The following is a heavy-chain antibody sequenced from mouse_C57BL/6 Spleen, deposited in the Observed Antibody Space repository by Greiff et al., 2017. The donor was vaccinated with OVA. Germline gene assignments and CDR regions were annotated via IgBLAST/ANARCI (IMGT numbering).Heavy chain of an antibody. CDR3: ARGIYDGYYYAMDY. D-gene: IGHD2-3*01. V-gene: IGHV5-12*01. Sequence: EVKLVESGGGLVQPGGSLKLSCAASGFTFSDYYMYWVRQTPEKRLEWVAYISNGGGSTYYPDTVKGRFTISRDNAKNTLYLQMSRLKSEDTAVYYCARGIYDGYYYAMDYWGQGTSVTVSS. J-gene: IGHJ4*01. CDR1: GFTFSDYY. CDR2: ISNGGGST.